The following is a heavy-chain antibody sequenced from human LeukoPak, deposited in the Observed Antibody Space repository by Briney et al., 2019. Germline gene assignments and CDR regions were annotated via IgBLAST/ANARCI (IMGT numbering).Heavy chain of an antibody. D-gene: IGHD3-10*01. V-gene: IGHV3-33*01. CDR1: GFTFSSYG. Sequence: GGSLRLSCAASGFTFSSYGMYWVRQAPGKGLEWVALIWYDGSNRYCADSVKGRFTISRDNSKNTLYLQMNSLRAEDTAVYYCASWLGSGSYGGYFDYWGQGTLVTVSS. CDR3: ASWLGSGSYGGYFDY. J-gene: IGHJ4*02. CDR2: IWYDGSNR.